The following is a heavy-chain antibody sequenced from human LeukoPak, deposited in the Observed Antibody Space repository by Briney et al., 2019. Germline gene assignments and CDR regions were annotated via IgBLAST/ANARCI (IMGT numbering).Heavy chain of an antibody. CDR2: ISYDGSNK. CDR3: AKDQRSGSYYYYYGMDV. D-gene: IGHD1-26*01. V-gene: IGHV3-30*18. J-gene: IGHJ6*02. CDR1: GFTFSSYG. Sequence: GGSLRLSCAASGFTFSSYGMHWVRQAPGKGLEWVAVISYDGSNKYYADSVKGRFTISRDNSKNTLYLQMNSLRAEDTAVYYCAKDQRSGSYYYYYGMDVWGQGTTVTVSS.